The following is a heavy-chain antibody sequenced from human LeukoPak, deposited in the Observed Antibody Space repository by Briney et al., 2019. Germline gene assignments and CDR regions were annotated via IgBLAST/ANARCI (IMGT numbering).Heavy chain of an antibody. J-gene: IGHJ4*02. V-gene: IGHV3-23*01. CDR2: ISGSGLST. D-gene: IGHD3-22*01. Sequence: GGPLRLSCAASGFTFSSYAMGWVRQAPGKGLEWVSAISGSGLSTCYADSVKGRFTISRDNSRNTLYLQMNSLRAEDTAVYYCATKPTYYYDSSSYSKYDYWGQGTLVTVSS. CDR3: ATKPTYYYDSSSYSKYDY. CDR1: GFTFSSYA.